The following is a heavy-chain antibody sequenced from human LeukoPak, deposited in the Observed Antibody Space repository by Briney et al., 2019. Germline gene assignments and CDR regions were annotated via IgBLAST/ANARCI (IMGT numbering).Heavy chain of an antibody. CDR3: ARVKRRYYDSSGTYYFDY. V-gene: IGHV3-7*01. Sequence: GGTLRPSCAASGFTSSSYWMSWGRQAPGKGLEWVANIKQDGREKYYVDSVKGRFTISRENPKNSLYLQMNSLRAEDTAVYYCARVKRRYYDSSGTYYFDYWGQGTLVTVSS. J-gene: IGHJ4*02. CDR2: IKQDGREK. CDR1: GFTSSSYW. D-gene: IGHD3-22*01.